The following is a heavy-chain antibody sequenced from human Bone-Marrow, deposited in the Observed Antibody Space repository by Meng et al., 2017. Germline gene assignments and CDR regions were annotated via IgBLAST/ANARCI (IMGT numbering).Heavy chain of an antibody. V-gene: IGHV4-31*01. CDR3: ARDIRQGGNIWFDP. CDR1: GGSISSGGYY. Sequence: VQLQESGPGLVNPSQTLSLTCTVSGGSISSGGYYWSWIRQHPGKGLEWIGYIYYSGTTYYNPSLSSLVTISVDTSKNQFSLNLSSVTAADTAVYYCARDIRQGGNIWFDPWGQGTLVTVSS. D-gene: IGHD3-16*01. CDR2: IYYSGTT. J-gene: IGHJ5*02.